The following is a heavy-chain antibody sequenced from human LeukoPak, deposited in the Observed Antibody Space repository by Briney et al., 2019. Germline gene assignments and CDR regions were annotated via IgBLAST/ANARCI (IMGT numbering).Heavy chain of an antibody. Sequence: GGSLRLSCTASGFTFSSYEMNWVRQAPGKGLEWVSGISGSGGRTYYADSVKGRFTISRDNSKNTLYMQMNRLRAEERAGYYCAIRRYDSSGYYYLGNDPWGQGTLVTVSS. D-gene: IGHD3-22*01. V-gene: IGHV3-23*01. CDR3: AIRRYDSSGYYYLGNDP. CDR2: ISGSGGRT. CDR1: GFTFSSYE. J-gene: IGHJ5*02.